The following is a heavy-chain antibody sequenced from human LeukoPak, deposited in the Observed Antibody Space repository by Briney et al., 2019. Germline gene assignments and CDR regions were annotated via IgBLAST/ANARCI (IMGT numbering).Heavy chain of an antibody. CDR3: ARRGGSSSRRSPIDY. D-gene: IGHD6-6*01. V-gene: IGHV3-7*01. CDR2: IKQDGSET. CDR1: GFTFSNYW. J-gene: IGHJ4*02. Sequence: GGSLRLSCAASGFTFSNYWMTWVRQAPGKGPERVANIKQDGSETYYVDSVRGRFTISRDNAENSLFLQMNSLRAEDTAVYYCARRGGSSSRRSPIDYWGQGTLVTVSS.